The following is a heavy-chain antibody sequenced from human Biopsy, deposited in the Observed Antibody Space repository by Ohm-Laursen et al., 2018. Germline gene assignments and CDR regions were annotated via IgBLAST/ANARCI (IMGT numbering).Heavy chain of an antibody. CDR1: AGTFNSYA. D-gene: IGHD3-16*01. J-gene: IGHJ4*02. CDR3: ARENYYETGGYDGFSDS. V-gene: IGHV1-69*06. Sequence: SSVKVSCKAAAGTFNSYAISWVRQAPGQGLEWVGGIIPIFDTANYARKFQGRVTITADKSTTTSYMVLSSLRSDDTAIYYCARENYYETGGYDGFSDSWGQGTLISVSS. CDR2: IIPIFDTA.